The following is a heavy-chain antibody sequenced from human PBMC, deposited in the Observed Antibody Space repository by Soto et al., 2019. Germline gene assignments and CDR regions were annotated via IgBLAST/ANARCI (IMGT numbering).Heavy chain of an antibody. J-gene: IGHJ6*02. V-gene: IGHV1-46*01. CDR2: INPSGGST. D-gene: IGHD5-18*01. CDR3: ARGYSYGYRSYGMDV. Sequence: QVQLVQSGAEVKKPGASVKVSCKASGYTFTSYYMHWVRQAPGQGLEWMGIINPSGGSTSYAQKFQGRVTMTRDTSTSTVYIELSSLRSEDTAVYYCARGYSYGYRSYGMDVWGQGTTVTVSS. CDR1: GYTFTSYY.